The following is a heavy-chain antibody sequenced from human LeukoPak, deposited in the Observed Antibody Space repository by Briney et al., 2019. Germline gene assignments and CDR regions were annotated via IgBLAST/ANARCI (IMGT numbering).Heavy chain of an antibody. CDR1: GFTFDDYG. CDR3: ARDGATIFGVAANYYYYYMDV. J-gene: IGHJ6*03. CDR2: INWNGGST. D-gene: IGHD3-3*01. Sequence: GGSLRLSCAASGFTFDDYGMSWVRQAPGKGLEWVSGINWNGGSTGYADSVKGRFTISRDNAKNSLYLQMNSLRAEDTALYYCARDGATIFGVAANYYYYYMDVWGKGTTVTVSS. V-gene: IGHV3-20*04.